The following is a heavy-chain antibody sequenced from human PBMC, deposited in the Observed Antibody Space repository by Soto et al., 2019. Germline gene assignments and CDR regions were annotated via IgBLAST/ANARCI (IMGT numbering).Heavy chain of an antibody. CDR1: GYTFTSYG. CDR2: ISAYNGNT. D-gene: IGHD2-15*01. J-gene: IGHJ4*02. Sequence: GASVKVSCKSSGYTFTSYGISCVRQAPGQGLEWMGWISAYNGNTNYAQKLQGRITMTTDTSTSTAYMELRSLRSDDTAVYYCARDNVVVVAATDYWGQGTLVTVSS. V-gene: IGHV1-18*01. CDR3: ARDNVVVVAATDY.